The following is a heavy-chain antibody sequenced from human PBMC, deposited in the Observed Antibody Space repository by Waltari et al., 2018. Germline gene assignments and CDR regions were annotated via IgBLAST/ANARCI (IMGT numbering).Heavy chain of an antibody. CDR1: GFSFRRSW. Sequence: EVQLVESGGGLVPPGGSLRLSCAASGFSFRRSWMHWVRQAPGKGLGWVSRINREGSSSSHADSVKGRFTISRDNAKNTLYLQMNSLRVEDTAVYYCARDDSTGYSYFDYWGQGTLVTVSS. D-gene: IGHD3-22*01. CDR3: ARDDSTGYSYFDY. V-gene: IGHV3-74*01. CDR2: INREGSSS. J-gene: IGHJ4*02.